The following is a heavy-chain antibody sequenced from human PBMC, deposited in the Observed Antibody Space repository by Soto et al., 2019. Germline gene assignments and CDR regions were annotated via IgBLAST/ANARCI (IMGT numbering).Heavy chain of an antibody. CDR1: GFTFSYHY. J-gene: IGHJ4*02. V-gene: IGHV3-72*01. D-gene: IGHD1-26*01. CDR2: SRNKANSYTT. CDR3: ARQSPHSGTYLFDY. Sequence: PGGSLRLSCTVSGFTFSYHYMDWVRQAPWRGLEWVGRSRNKANSYTTEYAASVEGRSTISRDDSKNSLFLQMSSLKTEDTAVYFCARQSPHSGTYLFDYWGRGTLVTVSS.